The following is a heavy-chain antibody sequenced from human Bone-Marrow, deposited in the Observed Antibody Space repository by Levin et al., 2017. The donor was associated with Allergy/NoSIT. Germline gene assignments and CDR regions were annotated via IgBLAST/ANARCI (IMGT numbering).Heavy chain of an antibody. Sequence: EASVKVSCKASGYIFTNYYMQWVRQAPGQGFEWMGIINPGSGSANYAEKFKGRVILTSDPSTNTAYMELSGLRSDDTALYYCAKDQARKYSMDDWGQGTMVIVSS. J-gene: IGHJ4*01. CDR1: GYIFTNYY. V-gene: IGHV1-46*01. D-gene: IGHD2-15*01. CDR3: AKDQARKYSMDD. CDR2: INPGSGSA.